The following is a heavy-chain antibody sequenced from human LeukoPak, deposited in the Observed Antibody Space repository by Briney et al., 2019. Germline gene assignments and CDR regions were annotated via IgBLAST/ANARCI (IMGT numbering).Heavy chain of an antibody. CDR3: AKDRGYYDSSGYSDY. D-gene: IGHD3-22*01. Sequence: GGSLRLSCAASGFTFSSYAMSWVRQAPGEGLEWVSAISGSGGSTYYADSVKGRFTISRDNSKNTLYLQMNSLRAEDTAVYYCAKDRGYYDSSGYSDYWGQGTLVTVSS. CDR2: ISGSGGST. CDR1: GFTFSSYA. J-gene: IGHJ4*02. V-gene: IGHV3-23*01.